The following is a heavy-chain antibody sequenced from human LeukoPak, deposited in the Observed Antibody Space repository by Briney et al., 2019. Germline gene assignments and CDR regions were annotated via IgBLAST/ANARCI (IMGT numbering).Heavy chain of an antibody. V-gene: IGHV3-48*02. J-gene: IGHJ4*02. D-gene: IGHD1-14*01. CDR3: AKDITGGRSSPYFDP. Sequence: GGSLRLSCAASGFTFSSYSMNWVRQAPGKGLEWVSYISSSSSTIYYADSVKGRFTISRDNAKNSLYLQMNSLRDEDTAVYYCAKDITGGRSSPYFDPWGQGTLVTVSS. CDR1: GFTFSSYS. CDR2: ISSSSSTI.